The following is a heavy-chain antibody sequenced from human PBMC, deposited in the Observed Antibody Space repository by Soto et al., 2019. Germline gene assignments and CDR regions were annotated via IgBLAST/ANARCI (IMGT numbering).Heavy chain of an antibody. Sequence: EVQLVESGGGLVQPGGSLRLSCAASGFTFSDYWMSWVRQAPGKGLEWVANIKQDGSEKYYVDSVKGRFTISRDNVKNSLYLRMISVSAEVMAVCYCAGEGCRAVMGYYRMGVWGQGTTVTVSS. J-gene: IGHJ6*02. CDR1: GFTFSDYW. D-gene: IGHD3-10*01. CDR3: AGEGCRAVMGYYRMGV. V-gene: IGHV3-7*04. CDR2: IKQDGSEK.